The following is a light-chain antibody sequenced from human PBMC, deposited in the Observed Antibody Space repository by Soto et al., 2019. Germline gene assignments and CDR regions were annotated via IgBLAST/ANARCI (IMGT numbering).Light chain of an antibody. V-gene: IGLV2-11*01. J-gene: IGLJ1*01. CDR1: SSDVGLYNY. CDR3: CSYAGSPMYV. CDR2: DVS. Sequence: QSALTQPRSVSGSPGQSVTISCTGTSSDVGLYNYVSWYQQHPGKAPKVMIYDVSERPSGVPDRFSGSKSGDTASLTISGLQAEDEADYYCCSYAGSPMYVFGTGTKLTVL.